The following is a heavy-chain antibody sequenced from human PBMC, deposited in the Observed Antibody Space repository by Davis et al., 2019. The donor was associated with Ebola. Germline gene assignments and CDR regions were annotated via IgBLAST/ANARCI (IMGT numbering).Heavy chain of an antibody. CDR1: GFTFSSYA. Sequence: GESLKISCAASGFTFSSYAMSWVRQAPGKGLEWVSYISSSGSTIYYADSVKGRFTISRDNAKNSLYLQMNSLRAEDTAVYYCARHVYYYGMDVWGQGTTVTVSS. CDR2: ISSSGSTI. CDR3: ARHVYYYGMDV. V-gene: IGHV3-48*04. J-gene: IGHJ6*02.